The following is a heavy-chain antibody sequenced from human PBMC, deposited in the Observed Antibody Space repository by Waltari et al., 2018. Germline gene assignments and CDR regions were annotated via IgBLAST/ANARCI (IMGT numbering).Heavy chain of an antibody. J-gene: IGHJ3*02. V-gene: IGHV4-39*07. D-gene: IGHD3-3*01. CDR1: GGSISSSRHY. CDR3: ARIESGYYDAFDI. Sequence: QLQLQESGPGLVKPSETLSLTCTFPGGSISSSRHYWGWIRQPPGKGLEWIGRIYYSGITYYNPSLKSRVTISVDTSKNQFSLTLSSVTAADTAVYYCARIESGYYDAFDIWGQGTQVTVSS. CDR2: IYYSGIT.